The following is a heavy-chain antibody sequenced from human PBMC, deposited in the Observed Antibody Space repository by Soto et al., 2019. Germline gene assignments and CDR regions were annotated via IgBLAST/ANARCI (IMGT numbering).Heavy chain of an antibody. J-gene: IGHJ6*02. V-gene: IGHV3-21*02. CDR2: ISGGSAYI. CDR1: GFIFSSYY. Sequence: EVQLVESGGGLVKPGGSLRLSCVGPGFIFSSYYMNWVRQAPGKGLEWVSSISGGSAYIYYADSVKGRFTISRDNAKNRLEAEMISLRVGDMAVYYCVRGWGLVGRYGMDVWGQGATVTVSS. CDR3: VRGWGLVGRYGMDV. D-gene: IGHD3-16*01.